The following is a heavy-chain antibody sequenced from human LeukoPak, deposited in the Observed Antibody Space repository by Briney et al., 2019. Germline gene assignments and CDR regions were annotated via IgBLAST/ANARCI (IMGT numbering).Heavy chain of an antibody. J-gene: IGHJ4*02. Sequence: RGESLKISCKGSGYSFTSYWIGWVRQMPGKGLEWMGIIYPGDSETRYSPSFQGQVTISADKSISTAYLQWSSLKASDTAMYYCARRPFCGGDCLGFDSWGQGTLVTVSS. CDR2: IYPGDSET. V-gene: IGHV5-51*01. D-gene: IGHD2-21*02. CDR1: GYSFTSYW. CDR3: ARRPFCGGDCLGFDS.